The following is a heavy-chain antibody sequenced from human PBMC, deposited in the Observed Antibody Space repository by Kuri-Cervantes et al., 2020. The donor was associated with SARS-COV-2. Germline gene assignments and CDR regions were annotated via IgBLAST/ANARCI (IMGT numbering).Heavy chain of an antibody. CDR1: GGSISSGDYY. V-gene: IGHV4-30-4*01. Sequence: LRLSCTVSGGSISSGDYYWSWIRQLPGKGLEWIGYIYYSGSTYYNPSLKSRVTISVDTSKNQFSLKLSSVTAADTAVYYCARERGDGYNRDAFDIWGQGTMVTVSS. CDR2: IYYSGST. J-gene: IGHJ3*02. D-gene: IGHD5-24*01. CDR3: ARERGDGYNRDAFDI.